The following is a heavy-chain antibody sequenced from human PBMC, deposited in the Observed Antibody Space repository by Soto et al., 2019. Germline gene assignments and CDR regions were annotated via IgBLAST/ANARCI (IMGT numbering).Heavy chain of an antibody. Sequence: QGQLVESGGGVVQAGQSLRLSCAASGFVFADYGVHWVRQAPGKGLKWVAVISFDGTNKFYADSVKGRFTISRDNSNNTLYWPMSSLRTEDTAVYYCAKDTLYPVVSYFYYGLDVWGQGTTVTVSS. CDR1: GFVFADYG. CDR3: AKDTLYPVVSYFYYGLDV. V-gene: IGHV3-30*18. D-gene: IGHD2-8*01. CDR2: ISFDGTNK. J-gene: IGHJ6*02.